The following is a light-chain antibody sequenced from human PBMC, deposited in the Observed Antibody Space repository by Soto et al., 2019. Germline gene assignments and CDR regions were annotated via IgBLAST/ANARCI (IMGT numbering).Light chain of an antibody. V-gene: IGKV1-5*01. J-gene: IGKJ1*01. Sequence: DIQMTQSPSTLSASVGDRVTITCRASQSISSWLAWYQQKPGKAPKLLIYDASSLESGVPSRFSGSGSGTEFTLTISSLQPDDFATYYCQQYNSYSQTFGQGTKVAI. CDR3: QQYNSYSQT. CDR2: DAS. CDR1: QSISSW.